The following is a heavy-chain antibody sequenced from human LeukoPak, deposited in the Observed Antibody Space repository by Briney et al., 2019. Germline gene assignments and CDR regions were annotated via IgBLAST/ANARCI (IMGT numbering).Heavy chain of an antibody. Sequence: TLSLTCTVSGGSINNGAYYWRWIRQLPGEGLEWLGYIYYTGSTFYNPSLKSRVTILLAMSKNQFSLRLTSVTAADTAVYYRATYRAGDENWFDPWGQGILVTVAS. J-gene: IGHJ5*02. CDR3: ATYRAGDENWFDP. V-gene: IGHV4-31*03. CDR2: IYYTGST. D-gene: IGHD2-21*02. CDR1: GGSINNGAYY.